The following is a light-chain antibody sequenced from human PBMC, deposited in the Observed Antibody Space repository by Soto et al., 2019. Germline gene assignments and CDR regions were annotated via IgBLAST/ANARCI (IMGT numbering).Light chain of an antibody. CDR3: QQYNNWPQT. CDR2: DAS. V-gene: IGKV3-15*01. J-gene: IGKJ1*01. CDR1: QSLRSS. Sequence: MNQSPPSLSASVGDRVIITCRASQSLRSSLAWYQQKPGQAPRLLIYDASTRATGIPARFSGSGSGTDFTLTISGLQSEDSAVYYCQQYNNWPQTFGQGTKVDIK.